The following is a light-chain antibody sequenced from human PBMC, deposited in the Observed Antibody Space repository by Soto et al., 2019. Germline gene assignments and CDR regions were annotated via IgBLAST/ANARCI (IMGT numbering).Light chain of an antibody. CDR3: QHYNSYSEA. CDR2: KAS. V-gene: IGKV1-5*03. Sequence: DIQMTQSPSTLSASVEDRVTITCRASQTISSWLAWYQQKPGKAPKLLIYKASTLKSGVPSRFSGSGSGTEFPLTISSLQPDDFATYYFQHYNSYSEAFGQGTKVDI. CDR1: QTISSW. J-gene: IGKJ1*01.